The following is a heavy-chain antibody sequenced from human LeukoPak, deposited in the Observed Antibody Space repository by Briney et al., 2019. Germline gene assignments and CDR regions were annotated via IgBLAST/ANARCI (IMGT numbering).Heavy chain of an antibody. J-gene: IGHJ5*02. D-gene: IGHD2-8*01. CDR1: GDSFTSYW. CDR2: IYPGDSDT. Sequence: GESLQISCKGSGDSFTSYWIGWVRQMPGKGLEWMGIIYPGDSDTRYSPSFQGQVTISADKSISTAYLQWSSLKASDTAMYYCARGLGYCTNGVCYRKWFDPWGQGTLVTVSS. CDR3: ARGLGYCTNGVCYRKWFDP. V-gene: IGHV5-51*01.